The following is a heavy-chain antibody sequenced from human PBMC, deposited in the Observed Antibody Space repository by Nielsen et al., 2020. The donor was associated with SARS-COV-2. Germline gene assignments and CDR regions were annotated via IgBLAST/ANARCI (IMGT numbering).Heavy chain of an antibody. J-gene: IGHJ4*02. CDR3: ARDVRFGEFVDY. CDR1: GFTFSSYG. V-gene: IGHV3-33*08. CDR2: IWYDGSNK. Sequence: GESLKISCAASGFTFSSYGMHWVRQAPGKGLEWVAVIWYDGSNKYYADSVKGQFTISRDNSKNTLYLQMNSLRAEDTAVYYCARDVRFGEFVDYWGQGTLVTVSS. D-gene: IGHD3-10*01.